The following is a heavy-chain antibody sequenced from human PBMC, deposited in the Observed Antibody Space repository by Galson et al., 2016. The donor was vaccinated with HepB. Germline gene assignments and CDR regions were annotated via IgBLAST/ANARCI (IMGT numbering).Heavy chain of an antibody. Sequence: SLRLSCAASGFTFDTHALHWVRQAPGKGLQWVAVISYNGYNKFYADSVKGRFTISRDDSKNTVHLQMDSLRVEDTAAYYCARDLLGSVITRSFIDYWGQGTLVTVSS. J-gene: IGHJ4*02. CDR1: GFTFDTHA. CDR3: ARDLLGSVITRSFIDY. D-gene: IGHD1-14*01. CDR2: ISYNGYNK. V-gene: IGHV3-30-3*01.